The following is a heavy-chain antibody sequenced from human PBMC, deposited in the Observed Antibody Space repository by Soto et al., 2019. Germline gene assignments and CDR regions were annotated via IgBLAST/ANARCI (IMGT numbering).Heavy chain of an antibody. V-gene: IGHV1-3*01. CDR3: ARDPNDSSAYYHHYYYGMDV. J-gene: IGHJ6*02. CDR1: GYTFTNYG. D-gene: IGHD3-22*01. CDR2: INAGNGNT. Sequence: ASVKVSCKASGYTFTNYGIHWVRQAPGQRLEWTGWINAGNGNTKYSEKFQGRVTITRDTSASTAYLELSSLRSEDTAVYYCARDPNDSSAYYHHYYYGMDVWGQGTTVTVYS.